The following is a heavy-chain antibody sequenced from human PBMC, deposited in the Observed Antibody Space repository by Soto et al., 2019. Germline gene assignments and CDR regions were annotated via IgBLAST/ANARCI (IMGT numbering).Heavy chain of an antibody. CDR1: GGSISSGGYY. CDR3: ARAWGGYFDY. Sequence: QVQLQESGPGLVKPSQTLSLTCTVSGGSISSGGYYWSWIRQHPGKGLEWIGYIYYSESTHYNPSLKSRVTVSVDTSKNQLSLKLSSVTAADTAVYYCARAWGGYFDYWGQGTLVTVSS. V-gene: IGHV4-31*03. J-gene: IGHJ4*02. D-gene: IGHD3-16*01. CDR2: IYYSEST.